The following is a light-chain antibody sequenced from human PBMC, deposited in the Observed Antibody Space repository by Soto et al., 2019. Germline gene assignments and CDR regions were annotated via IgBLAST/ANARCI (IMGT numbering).Light chain of an antibody. J-gene: IGLJ2*01. Sequence: QSALTQPASVSGSPGQSITISCTRTGSNVENYNLVSWYQHPPGKAPKLIIYEGSERPSGVSNRFSGAQSGHMASLTISGLQAEDEADYYCSSYEGAVVFGGGTKVTVL. CDR2: EGS. CDR1: GSNVENYNL. V-gene: IGLV2-23*01. CDR3: SSYEGAVV.